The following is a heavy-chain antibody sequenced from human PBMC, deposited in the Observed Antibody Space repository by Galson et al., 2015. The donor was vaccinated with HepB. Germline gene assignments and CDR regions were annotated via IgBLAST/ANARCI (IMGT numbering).Heavy chain of an antibody. J-gene: IGHJ3*02. D-gene: IGHD2-2*01. CDR2: INAGNGNT. CDR1: GYTFTSYA. V-gene: IGHV1-3*01. CDR3: ARPLLPAAMGWDAFDI. Sequence: SVKVSCKASGYTFTSYAMHWVRQAPGQRLEWMGWINAGNGNTKYSQKFQGRVTITRDTSASTAYMELSSLRSEDTAVYYCARPLLPAAMGWDAFDIWGQGTMVTVSS.